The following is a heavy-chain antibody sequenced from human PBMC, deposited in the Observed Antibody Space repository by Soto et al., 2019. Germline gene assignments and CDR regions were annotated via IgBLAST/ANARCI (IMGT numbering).Heavy chain of an antibody. Sequence: QLQLQESGPGLVKPSETLSLTCTVSGGSISSSSYYWGWIRQPPGKGLEWIGSIYYSGSTYYNPSLKSQVRIPXDTSKNQFSLKLSSVTAADTAVYYCARRSVAGVDYWGQGTLVTVSS. D-gene: IGHD6-19*01. CDR1: GGSISSSSYY. CDR2: IYYSGST. J-gene: IGHJ4*02. V-gene: IGHV4-39*01. CDR3: ARRSVAGVDY.